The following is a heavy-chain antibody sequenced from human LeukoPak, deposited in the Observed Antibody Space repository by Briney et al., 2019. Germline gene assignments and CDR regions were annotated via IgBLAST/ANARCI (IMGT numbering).Heavy chain of an antibody. CDR3: AKAYYYDSSGSHDY. D-gene: IGHD3-22*01. CDR1: GFTFSSYA. CDR2: ISGSGGST. Sequence: GGSLRLSCSASGFTFSSYAMHWVRQAPGKGLEWVSAISGSGGSTYYADSVKGRFTISRDNSKNTLYLQMNSLRAEDTAVYYCAKAYYYDSSGSHDYWGQGTLVTVSS. J-gene: IGHJ4*02. V-gene: IGHV3-23*01.